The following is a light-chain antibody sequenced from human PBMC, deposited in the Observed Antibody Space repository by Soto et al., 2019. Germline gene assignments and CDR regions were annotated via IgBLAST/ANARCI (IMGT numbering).Light chain of an antibody. CDR2: DVS. Sequence: QSALTQPRSVCGSPGQSVTISCTGKSSDVGGYNYVSWYQQHPGKAPKLMIYDVSKRPSGVPDRFSGSKSGNTASLTISGIQAEDEADSDCCSYAGRCLNKVFGTGTKVTVL. J-gene: IGLJ1*01. CDR1: SSDVGGYNY. V-gene: IGLV2-11*01. CDR3: CSYAGRCLNKV.